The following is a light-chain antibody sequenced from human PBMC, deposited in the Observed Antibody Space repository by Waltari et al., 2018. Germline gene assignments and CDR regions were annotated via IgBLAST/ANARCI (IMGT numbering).Light chain of an antibody. CDR1: SGHSTNM. CDR2: VNSDGSH. CDR3: QTGGHGTWV. V-gene: IGLV4-69*01. Sequence: QLVLTQSPSASASLGASVKLTCPLNSGHSTNMIAWHQQHPEKGPRYVMKVNSDGSHSTGDEIPCRVACSSSRSCAERYLTISSVQSEDYADYYCQTGGHGTWVFGGGTKLTVL. J-gene: IGLJ3*02.